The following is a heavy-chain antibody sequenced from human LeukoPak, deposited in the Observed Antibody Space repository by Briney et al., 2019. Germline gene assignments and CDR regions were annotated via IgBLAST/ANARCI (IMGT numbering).Heavy chain of an antibody. CDR1: GGSFSGYY. D-gene: IGHD3-9*01. CDR3: ARGILTGYDYYYYYSMYV. Sequence: SETLSLTCAVYGGSFSGYYWSWIRQPPGKGLEWIGEIYHSGSTNYNPSLKSRVTISVDTSKNQFSLKLSSVTAADTAVYYGARGILTGYDYYYYYSMYVCGQRTTVTVSS. J-gene: IGHJ6*02. V-gene: IGHV4-34*01. CDR2: IYHSGST.